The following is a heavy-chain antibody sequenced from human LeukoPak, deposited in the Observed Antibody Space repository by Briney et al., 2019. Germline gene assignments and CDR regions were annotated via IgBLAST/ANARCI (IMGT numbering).Heavy chain of an antibody. J-gene: IGHJ4*02. V-gene: IGHV1-18*01. CDR1: GYTFTSYG. Sequence: ASVKVSCKASGYTFTSYGISWVRQAPGQGLEWMGWISAYNGNTNYARKLQGRVTMTTDTSTSTAYMELRSLRSDDTAVYYCARDYKAYSSGWHTFDYWGQGTLVTVSS. CDR2: ISAYNGNT. D-gene: IGHD6-19*01. CDR3: ARDYKAYSSGWHTFDY.